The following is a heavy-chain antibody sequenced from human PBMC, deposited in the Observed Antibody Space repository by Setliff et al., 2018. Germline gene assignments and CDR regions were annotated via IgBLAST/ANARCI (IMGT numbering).Heavy chain of an antibody. D-gene: IGHD3-10*01. V-gene: IGHV3-7*01. CDR2: INPDGSEK. CDR3: ARDGVFYAMDF. J-gene: IGHJ6*02. Sequence: GGSLRLSCAASGLRFSDLYMSWVRQAPGKGLEWLASINPDGSEKYYVDSVKGRFTISRDNAKNSLSLQINSLRAEDSAVYYCARDGVFYAMDFWGQGTTVTVSS. CDR1: GLRFSDLY.